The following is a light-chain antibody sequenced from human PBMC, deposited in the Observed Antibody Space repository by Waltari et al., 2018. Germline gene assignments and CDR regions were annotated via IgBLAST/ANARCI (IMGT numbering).Light chain of an antibody. J-gene: IGKJ1*01. CDR2: AAS. Sequence: EIVLTQSPGTLSLSPGESATLSCRASQSVSRALAWYQQKHGQAPRLLIYAASTRATGVPDRFSGSGSGTDFSLTISRLDPEDFAVYYCQHYVNLPVTFGQGTKVEI. CDR3: QHYVNLPVT. V-gene: IGKV3-20*01. CDR1: QSVSRA.